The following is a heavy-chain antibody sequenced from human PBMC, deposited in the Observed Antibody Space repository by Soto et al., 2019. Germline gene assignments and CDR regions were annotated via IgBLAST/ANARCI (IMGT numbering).Heavy chain of an antibody. V-gene: IGHV1-18*04. CDR2: ISAYNGNT. D-gene: IGHD6-6*01. J-gene: IGHJ4*02. CDR1: GSTFTSYG. Sequence: ASVKVSCKASGSTFTSYGISWVRQAPGQGLEWMGWISAYNGNTNYAQKLQGRVTMTTDTSTSTAYMELRSLRSDDTAVYYCAKEYRVEYSSSYFDYWGQGTLVTVSS. CDR3: AKEYRVEYSSSYFDY.